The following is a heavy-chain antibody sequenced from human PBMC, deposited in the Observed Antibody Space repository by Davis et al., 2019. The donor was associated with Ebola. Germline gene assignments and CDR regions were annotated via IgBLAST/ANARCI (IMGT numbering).Heavy chain of an antibody. V-gene: IGHV1-8*01. J-gene: IGHJ5*02. D-gene: IGHD2-2*01. Sequence: ASVKVSCKASGYTFTSYDINWVRQATGQGLEWMGWMNPNSGNTGYAQKFQGRVTMTRNTSISTAYMELSSLRSEDTAVYYCARDHGIVVVPAGGWFDPWGQGTLVTVSS. CDR3: ARDHGIVVVPAGGWFDP. CDR2: MNPNSGNT. CDR1: GYTFTSYD.